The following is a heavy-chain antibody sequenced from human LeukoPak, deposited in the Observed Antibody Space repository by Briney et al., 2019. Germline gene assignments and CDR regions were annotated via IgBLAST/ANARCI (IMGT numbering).Heavy chain of an antibody. V-gene: IGHV1-69*05. CDR2: IIPIFGTA. CDR1: GGTFSSYA. Sequence: SVKVSCKASGGTFSSYAISWVRQAPGQGLEWMGRIIPIFGTANYAQKFQGRVTITTDESTSTAYMELSSLRSEDTAVYYCARDGYCSGGSCHHWAFDIWGQGTMVTVSS. J-gene: IGHJ3*02. D-gene: IGHD2-15*01. CDR3: ARDGYCSGGSCHHWAFDI.